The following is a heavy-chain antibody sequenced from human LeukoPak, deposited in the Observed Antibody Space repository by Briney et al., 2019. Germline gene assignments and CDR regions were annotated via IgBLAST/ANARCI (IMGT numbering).Heavy chain of an antibody. V-gene: IGHV3-30*03. J-gene: IGHJ4*02. D-gene: IGHD6-6*01. CDR1: GFTFSRHG. CDR3: AREYSSSSGRSFDY. CDR2: ISNDGSRK. Sequence: GGSLRLSCAPSGFTFSRHGMHWVRQAPGKGLEWVAIISNDGSRKYYAHSVEGRFTISRDNSKNTLYLQMDSLRAEDTAVYYCAREYSSSSGRSFDYWGQGTLVTVSS.